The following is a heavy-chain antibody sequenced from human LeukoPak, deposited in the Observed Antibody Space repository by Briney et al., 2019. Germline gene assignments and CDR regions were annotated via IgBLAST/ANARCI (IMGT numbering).Heavy chain of an antibody. D-gene: IGHD2-15*01. CDR1: GGSFSAYY. J-gene: IGHJ6*02. Sequence: SETLSLTCAVYGGSFSAYYWSWIRQPPGKGLEWIGEINHSGSTNYNPSLKSRVTISVDTSKNQFSLKLSSVTAADTAVYYCARDTGSGGFPYYYYGMDVWGQGATVTVSS. CDR3: ARDTGSGGFPYYYYGMDV. V-gene: IGHV4-34*01. CDR2: INHSGST.